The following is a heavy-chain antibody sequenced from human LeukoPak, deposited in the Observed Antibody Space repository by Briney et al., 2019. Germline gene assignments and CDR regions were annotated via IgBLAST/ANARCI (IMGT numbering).Heavy chain of an antibody. D-gene: IGHD3-22*01. CDR1: GFTFSSFW. Sequence: GGSLRLSCAASGFTFSSFWMTWVRQAPGKGLEWVSYISSSGSTIYYADSVKGRFTISRDNAKNSLYLQMNSLRAEDTAVYYCASGGSSGYYYFDYWGQGTLVTVSS. CDR3: ASGGSSGYYYFDY. V-gene: IGHV3-48*04. J-gene: IGHJ4*02. CDR2: ISSSGSTI.